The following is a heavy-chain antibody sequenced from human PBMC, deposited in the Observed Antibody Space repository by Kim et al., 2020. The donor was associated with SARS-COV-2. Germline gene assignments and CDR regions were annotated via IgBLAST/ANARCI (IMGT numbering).Heavy chain of an antibody. V-gene: IGHV4-31*03. D-gene: IGHD5-12*01. Sequence: SETLSLTCTVSGGSISSGGYYWSWIRQHPGKGLEWIGYIYYSGSTYYNPSLKSRVTISVDTSKNQFSLKLSSVTAADTAVYYCARVPGRPVATMQHSMDWGQGTLVTVSS. CDR2: IYYSGST. CDR1: GGSISSGGYY. CDR3: ARVPGRPVATMQHSMD. J-gene: IGHJ4*02.